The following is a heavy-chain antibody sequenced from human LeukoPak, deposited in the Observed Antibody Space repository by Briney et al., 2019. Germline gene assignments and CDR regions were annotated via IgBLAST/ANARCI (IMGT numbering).Heavy chain of an antibody. Sequence: ASVKVSCKASGYTFTRYGITWVRQAPGQGLEWMGWISAYNGNTNYAQKLQGRVTMTTDTSTSTAYMELRSLRSDDTAVYYCARSQYDYIWGNYRNPDYWGQGTLVTVSS. V-gene: IGHV1-18*01. J-gene: IGHJ4*02. D-gene: IGHD3-16*02. CDR2: ISAYNGNT. CDR1: GYTFTRYG. CDR3: ARSQYDYIWGNYRNPDY.